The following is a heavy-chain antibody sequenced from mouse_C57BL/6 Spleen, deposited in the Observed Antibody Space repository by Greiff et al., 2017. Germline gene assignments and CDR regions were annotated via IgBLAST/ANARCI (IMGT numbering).Heavy chain of an antibody. J-gene: IGHJ2*01. Sequence: QVQLQQPGTELVKPGASVKLSCKASGYTFTSYWMHWVKQRPGQGLEWIGNINPSNGGTNYNDKFKSKATLTVDESSSTAYMQLSSLTSEDSAVYYCARIRVLLYYFDYWGQGTTLTVSS. CDR2: INPSNGGT. CDR3: ARIRVLLYYFDY. CDR1: GYTFTSYW. V-gene: IGHV1-53*01. D-gene: IGHD2-14*01.